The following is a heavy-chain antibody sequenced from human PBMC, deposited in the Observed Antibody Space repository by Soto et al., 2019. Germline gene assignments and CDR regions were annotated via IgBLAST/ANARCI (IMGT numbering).Heavy chain of an antibody. J-gene: IGHJ4*02. CDR2: IYTSGST. CDR3: AREKVYYGSGSLDY. V-gene: IGHV4-4*07. D-gene: IGHD3-10*01. CDR1: GGSISSYY. Sequence: SETLSLTCTVSGGSISSYYWSWIRQPAGKGLEWIGRIYTSGSTNYNPSLKSRVTMSVGTSKNQFSLKLRSVTAADTAVYYCAREKVYYGSGSLDYWGQGTLVTAPQ.